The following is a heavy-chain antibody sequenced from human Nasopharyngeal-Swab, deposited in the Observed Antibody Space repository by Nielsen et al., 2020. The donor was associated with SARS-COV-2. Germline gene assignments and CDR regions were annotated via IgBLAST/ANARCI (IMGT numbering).Heavy chain of an antibody. V-gene: IGHV3-23*01. CDR1: GFTFSSYA. CDR3: AKVAITMIVVPNGGFDY. Sequence: GGSLRLSCAASGFTFSSYAMSWVCQAPGKGLEWVSAISGSGGSTYYADSVKGRFTISRDNSKNTLYLQMNSLRAEDTAVYYCAKVAITMIVVPNGGFDYWGQGTLVTVSS. D-gene: IGHD3-22*01. CDR2: ISGSGGST. J-gene: IGHJ4*02.